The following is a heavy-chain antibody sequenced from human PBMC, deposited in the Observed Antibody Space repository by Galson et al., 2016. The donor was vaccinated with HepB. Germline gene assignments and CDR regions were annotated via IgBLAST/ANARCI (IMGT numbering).Heavy chain of an antibody. V-gene: IGHV3-7*01. CDR3: ARGSGWRHVN. D-gene: IGHD6-19*01. J-gene: IGHJ4*02. Sequence: SLRLSCAASGFSFSSYWMSWVRQAPGKGLEWVAIIKEDGSDKTYVDSVKGRFTISRDNAKNSRYLQMSSLRAEDTAVYNCARGSGWRHVNWGQGTLVTFSS. CDR2: IKEDGSDK. CDR1: GFSFSSYW.